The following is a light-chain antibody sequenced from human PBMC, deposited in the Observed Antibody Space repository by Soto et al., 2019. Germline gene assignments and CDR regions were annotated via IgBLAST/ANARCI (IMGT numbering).Light chain of an antibody. CDR2: KAS. V-gene: IGKV1-5*03. J-gene: IGKJ1*01. CDR1: QNIGDW. CDR3: QQYYDYSWT. Sequence: DVQMTPSPSTLSASVGDRVTITCRASQNIGDWLAWFQQKPGRAPKLLIYKASNLESGVPSTFSGSASGTEFTLTISSLQPADFATYYCQQYYDYSWTFGQGTKVDIK.